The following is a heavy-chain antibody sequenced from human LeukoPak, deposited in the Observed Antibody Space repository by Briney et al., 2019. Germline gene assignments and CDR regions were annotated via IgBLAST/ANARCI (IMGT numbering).Heavy chain of an antibody. CDR1: GFTFSSYS. CDR2: ITASGTAM. CDR3: ASSGSYRFDY. Sequence: GGSLRLSCATSGFTFSSYSMNWVRQAPGKGLEWVSHITASGTAMFYADSVKGRFTISRDNAKNSLYLQMNSLRDEDTAVYYCASSGSYRFDYWGQGTLVTVSS. V-gene: IGHV3-48*02. J-gene: IGHJ4*02. D-gene: IGHD1-26*01.